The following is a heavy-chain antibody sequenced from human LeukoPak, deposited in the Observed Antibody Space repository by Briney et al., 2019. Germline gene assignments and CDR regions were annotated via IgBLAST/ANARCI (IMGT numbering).Heavy chain of an antibody. CDR3: ARAGVRGPGGRYFGPMSDF. D-gene: IGHD3-9*01. V-gene: IGHV1-18*01. CDR2: ISTNNGNT. Sequence: GASVKVSCKASGYMFTDFGIGWVRQAPGQGLEWMWWISTNNGNTDYTERFRGRVTMTRDTSTNTAYLELRSLTSDDTARYFCARAGVRGPGGRYFGPMSDFWGQGTLVTVSS. CDR1: GYMFTDFG. J-gene: IGHJ4*02.